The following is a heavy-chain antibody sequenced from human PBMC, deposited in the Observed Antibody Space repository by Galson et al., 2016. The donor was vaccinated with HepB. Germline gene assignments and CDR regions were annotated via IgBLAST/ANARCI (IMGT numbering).Heavy chain of an antibody. CDR2: IRGRAFGGTT. V-gene: IGHV3-49*02. CDR1: GFTFRTYS. J-gene: IGHJ3*02. CDR3: SRDSDNGASFDAFDI. Sequence: SLRLSCAASGFTFRTYSMSWVRQAPGKGLEWVAFIRGRAFGGTTHYALSVKDRFSISRDDSKSTAYLQMNSLKAEDTALYYCSRDSDNGASFDAFDIWGQGTMVTVSS. D-gene: IGHD4-17*01.